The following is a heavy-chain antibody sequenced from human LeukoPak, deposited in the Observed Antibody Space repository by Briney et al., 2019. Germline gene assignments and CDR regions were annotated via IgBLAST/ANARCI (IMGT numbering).Heavy chain of an antibody. J-gene: IGHJ3*02. CDR3: ARGDVSGSYPGDAFDI. Sequence: ASVKVSCKASGGTFSSYAISWVRQAPGQGLEWMGGIIPIFGTANYAQKFQGRVTITADESTSTAYMELSSLRSEDTGVYYCARGDVSGSYPGDAFDIWGQGTMVTVSS. CDR2: IIPIFGTA. CDR1: GGTFSSYA. D-gene: IGHD1-26*01. V-gene: IGHV1-69*13.